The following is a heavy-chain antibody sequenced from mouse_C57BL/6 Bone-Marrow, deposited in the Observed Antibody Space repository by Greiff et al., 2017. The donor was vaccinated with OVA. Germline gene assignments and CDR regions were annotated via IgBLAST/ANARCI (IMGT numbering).Heavy chain of an antibody. J-gene: IGHJ3*01. Sequence: VQLQQSGAELARPGASVKMSCKASGYTFTSYTMHWVKQRPGQGLEWIGYINPSSGYTKYNQKFKDKATLTADKSSSTAYMQLSSLTSEDSAVYYCARKKKRDYSPFAYWGQGTLVTVSA. D-gene: IGHD1-1*01. CDR2: INPSSGYT. CDR3: ARKKKRDYSPFAY. CDR1: GYTFTSYT. V-gene: IGHV1-4*01.